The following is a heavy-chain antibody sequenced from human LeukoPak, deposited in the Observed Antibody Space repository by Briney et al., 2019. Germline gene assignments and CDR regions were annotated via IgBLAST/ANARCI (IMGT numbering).Heavy chain of an antibody. V-gene: IGHV3-7*01. CDR1: GFTFSNYW. D-gene: IGHD6-13*01. CDR3: TTLSAAAIDY. Sequence: GGSLRLSCEGSGFTFSNYWMNWVRLAPGKGLGWVANINKDGSDKNYLDSVKGRFTISRDSAKNSQYLQMDSLRVEDTAVYYCTTLSAAAIDYWGQGTLVTVSS. CDR2: INKDGSDK. J-gene: IGHJ4*02.